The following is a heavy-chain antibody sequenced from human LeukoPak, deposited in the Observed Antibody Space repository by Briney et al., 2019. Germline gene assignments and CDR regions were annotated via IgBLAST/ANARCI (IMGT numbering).Heavy chain of an antibody. CDR3: ARDRIYGSGSDHFDY. CDR1: GYSIRSGYY. D-gene: IGHD3-10*01. Sequence: SETLSLTCTVSGYSIRSGYYWGWIRQPPGKGLEWIGSIYHSGSIYHKPSLKSRVTISVDTSKNQFSLKLSSVTAADAAVYYCARDRIYGSGSDHFDYWGQGTLVTVSS. V-gene: IGHV4-38-2*02. CDR2: IYHSGSI. J-gene: IGHJ4*02.